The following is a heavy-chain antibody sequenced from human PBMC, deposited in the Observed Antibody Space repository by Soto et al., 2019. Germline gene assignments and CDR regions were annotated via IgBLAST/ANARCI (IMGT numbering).Heavy chain of an antibody. CDR2: IDPSGGST. D-gene: IGHD1-26*01. J-gene: IGHJ3*02. V-gene: IGHV1-46*01. Sequence: ASVKVSCKASGYTFTASYLHWVRPAPGQGLEWMGIIDPSGGSTSYSQKFQGRVTMTRDTSTSTVYMELNSLRSEDTAVFDCASDSVNYYRIDAFDKWGQGTMVTVSS. CDR1: GYTFTASY. CDR3: ASDSVNYYRIDAFDK.